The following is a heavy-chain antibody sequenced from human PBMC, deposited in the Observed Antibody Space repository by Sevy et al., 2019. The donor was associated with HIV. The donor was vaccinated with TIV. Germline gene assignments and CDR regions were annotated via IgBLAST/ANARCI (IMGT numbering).Heavy chain of an antibody. CDR1: GFTFSSYS. V-gene: IGHV3-21*01. D-gene: IGHD3-10*01. CDR2: ISSSSSDI. J-gene: IGHJ3*02. Sequence: GGSLRLSCAASGFTFSSYSMNWVRQAPGKGLEWVSSISSSSSDIYYADSVKGRFTISRDNAKNSLYLQMNSLRAEDKAVYDCARDSGEVDAFDIWGQGTMVTVSS. CDR3: ARDSGEVDAFDI.